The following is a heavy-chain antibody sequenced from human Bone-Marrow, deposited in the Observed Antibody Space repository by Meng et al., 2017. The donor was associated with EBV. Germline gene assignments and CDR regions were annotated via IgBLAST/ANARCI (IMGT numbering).Heavy chain of an antibody. CDR2: LIPMLGAP. V-gene: IGHV1-69*06. J-gene: IGHJ4*02. D-gene: IGHD3-10*01. CDR1: GGTFSSDD. CDR3: ASESGRGYTPDY. Sequence: GATVKQPWLSVKACRNTVGGTFSSDDISWVRQAPGQGLEWMGGLIPMLGAPHYAQKVQDRVTIIADKSTSIHYMELSSLRSDDTAVYYCASESGRGYTPDYWGRGALVTGSS.